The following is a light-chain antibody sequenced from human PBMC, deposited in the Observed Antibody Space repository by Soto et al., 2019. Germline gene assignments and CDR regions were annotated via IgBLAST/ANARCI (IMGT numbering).Light chain of an antibody. Sequence: DIQLTQSPSFLSASAGDRVTITCRASQGISSFLAWYQQKPGKAPKLLIYAASSLQSGVPSRFSGSGSGTEFTLTISSLQPDDFATYYCQHYKMYSPWTFGQGTKVDSK. CDR3: QHYKMYSPWT. V-gene: IGKV1-9*01. CDR2: AAS. J-gene: IGKJ1*01. CDR1: QGISSF.